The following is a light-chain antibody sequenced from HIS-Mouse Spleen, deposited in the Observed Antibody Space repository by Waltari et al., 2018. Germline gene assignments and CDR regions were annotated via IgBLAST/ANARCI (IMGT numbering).Light chain of an antibody. CDR3: QQRSNWPT. CDR2: DAS. Sequence: EIVLTQSTATLSLSPGERATLSCRASQSVSSYLAWYQQKPGKAPRLLIYDASNRATGIPARFSGSGSGTDFTLTISSLEPEDFAVYYCQQRSNWPTFGGGTKVEIK. CDR1: QSVSSY. J-gene: IGKJ4*01. V-gene: IGKV3-11*01.